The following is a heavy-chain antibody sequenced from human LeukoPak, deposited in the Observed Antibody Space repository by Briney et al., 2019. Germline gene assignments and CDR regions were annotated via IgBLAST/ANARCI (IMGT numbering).Heavy chain of an antibody. Sequence: GGSLRLSCGASGFTFSAYTIHWVRQAPGTGLEWVSSINGDTDYIYYADSLKGRFTISRDNAKNSLYLQMNSLRVEDTAVYYCARGGGYCGGNCYGIDYWGQGTLVTVSS. CDR1: GFTFSAYT. V-gene: IGHV3-21*01. D-gene: IGHD2-21*01. J-gene: IGHJ4*02. CDR2: INGDTDYI. CDR3: ARGGGYCGGNCYGIDY.